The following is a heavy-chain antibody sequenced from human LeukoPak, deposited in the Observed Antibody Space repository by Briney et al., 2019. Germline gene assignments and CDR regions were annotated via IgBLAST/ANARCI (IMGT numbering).Heavy chain of an antibody. CDR2: ISYDGSNK. J-gene: IGHJ5*02. CDR1: GFTFSSYA. V-gene: IGHV3-30-3*01. CDR3: ARAGIGGSGGPFDP. Sequence: GGSLRLSCAASGFTFSSYAMHWVRQAPGKGLEWVAVISYDGSNKYYADSVKGRFTISRDNSKNTLYLQMNSLRAEDTAVYYCARAGIGGSGGPFDPWGQGTLVTVSS. D-gene: IGHD6-19*01.